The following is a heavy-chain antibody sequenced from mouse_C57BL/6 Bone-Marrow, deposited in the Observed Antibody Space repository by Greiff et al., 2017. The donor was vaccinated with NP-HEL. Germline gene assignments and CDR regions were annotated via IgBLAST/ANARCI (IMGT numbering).Heavy chain of an antibody. CDR2: ISSGGDYI. D-gene: IGHD1-1*01. J-gene: IGHJ1*03. V-gene: IGHV5-9-1*02. Sequence: EVQGVESGEGLVKPGGSLKLSCAASGFTFSSYAMSWVRQTPEKRLEWVAYISSGGDYIYYADTVKGRFTISRDNARNTLYLQMSSLKSEDTAMYYCTRAYYGSSYWYFDVWGTGTTVTVSS. CDR1: GFTFSSYA. CDR3: TRAYYGSSYWYFDV.